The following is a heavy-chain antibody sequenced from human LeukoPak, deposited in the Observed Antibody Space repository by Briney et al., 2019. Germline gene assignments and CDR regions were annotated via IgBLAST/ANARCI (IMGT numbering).Heavy chain of an antibody. CDR2: IYPDDSDT. V-gene: IGHV5-51*01. J-gene: IGHJ4*02. CDR1: GYTFTGHW. Sequence: NPGGSLRLSCAASGYTFTGHWIGWVRQMPGKGLEWMGIIYPDDSDTRYSPSFQGQVTISADKSISTAYLQWSSLKASDSAMYYCARAWDFYGSGSYYFDYWGQGTLVTVSS. CDR3: ARAWDFYGSGSYYFDY. D-gene: IGHD3-10*01.